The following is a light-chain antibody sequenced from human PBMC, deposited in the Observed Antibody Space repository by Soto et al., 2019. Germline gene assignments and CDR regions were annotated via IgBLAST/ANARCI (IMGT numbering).Light chain of an antibody. Sequence: APTPPGPLSWSPGQSIAVSFPGTRSDVGGYDYVSWYQQHPDKAPKLMIYEVTKRPSGVSNRFSGSKSGNTASLTISGLQPEDEADYYCSSHTSGSTRVFGSGTKVTVL. J-gene: IGLJ1*01. CDR3: SSHTSGSTRV. CDR2: EVT. V-gene: IGLV2-14*01. CDR1: RSDVGGYDY.